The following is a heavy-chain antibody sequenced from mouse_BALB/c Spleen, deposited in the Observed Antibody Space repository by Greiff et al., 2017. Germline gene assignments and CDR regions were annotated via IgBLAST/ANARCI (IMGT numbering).Heavy chain of an antibody. CDR3: ARGVTTAPAY. Sequence: EVKLQESGPGLVKPSQSLSLTCTVTGYSITSDYAWNWIRQFPGTKLEWMGSISYSGSTSYNPSLKSRISITRDTAKNQFFLQLNSVTTEDIATYYCARGVTTAPAYWGQGTLVTVSA. J-gene: IGHJ3*01. CDR1: GYSITSDYA. CDR2: ISYSGST. D-gene: IGHD1-2*01. V-gene: IGHV3-2*02.